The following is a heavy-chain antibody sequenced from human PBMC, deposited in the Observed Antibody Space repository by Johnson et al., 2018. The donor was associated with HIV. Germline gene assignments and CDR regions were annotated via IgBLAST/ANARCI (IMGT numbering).Heavy chain of an antibody. D-gene: IGHD3-16*01. V-gene: IGHV3-66*01. J-gene: IGHJ3*02. CDR2: IYSGGST. CDR1: GFTVSSNY. Sequence: VQVVESGGGLVQPGGSLRLSCAASGFTVSSNYMTWVRQAPGKGLEWVSVIYSGGSTYYADSVKGRFTISRDNSKNTLYLQMNSLRAEDTAVYYCARDYHYVWGSSYGFDIWGQGTMVTVSS. CDR3: ARDYHYVWGSSYGFDI.